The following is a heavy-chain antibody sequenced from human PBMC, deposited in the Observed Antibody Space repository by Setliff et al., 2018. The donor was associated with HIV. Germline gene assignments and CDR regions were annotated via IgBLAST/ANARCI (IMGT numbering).Heavy chain of an antibody. V-gene: IGHV4-39*01. D-gene: IGHD3-10*01. Sequence: SETLSLTCAVSGVSITSATYYWSWIRHSPGKGLEWIGYIDYSGSAFYNPSLKSRVTLSVELSKNHFSLELTSVTAADTAVYYCARQSYYVTGSFYTDVFDLWGQGTVVTVSS. CDR3: ARQSYYVTGSFYTDVFDL. J-gene: IGHJ3*01. CDR2: IDYSGSA. CDR1: GVSITSATYY.